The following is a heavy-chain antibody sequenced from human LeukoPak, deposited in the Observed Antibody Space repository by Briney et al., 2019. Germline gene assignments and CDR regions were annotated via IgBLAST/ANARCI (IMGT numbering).Heavy chain of an antibody. CDR3: ARAGHYYDSSGYYSHDY. CDR2: ISSSSSYI. Sequence: GGSLRLSCAASGFTSSSYSMNWVRQAPGKGLEWVSSISSSSSYIYYADSVKGRFTISRDNAKNSLYLQMNSLRAEDTAVYYCARAGHYYDSSGYYSHDYWGQGTLVTVSS. V-gene: IGHV3-21*01. D-gene: IGHD3-22*01. CDR1: GFTSSSYS. J-gene: IGHJ4*02.